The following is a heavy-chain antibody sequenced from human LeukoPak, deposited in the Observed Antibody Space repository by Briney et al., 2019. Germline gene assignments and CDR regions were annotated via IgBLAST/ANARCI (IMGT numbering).Heavy chain of an antibody. CDR3: ARDTCAGSSCYLFDS. CDR1: GFTFSSYE. Sequence: GGSLRLSCAASGFTFSSYEINWVRQAPGKGLEWVSYISSSGKIIYYADSVKGRFTISRDNAKKSLYLQLSSLRAEDTGVYYYARDTCAGSSCYLFDSWGLGTLVTVSS. J-gene: IGHJ4*02. D-gene: IGHD2-2*01. V-gene: IGHV3-48*03. CDR2: ISSSGKII.